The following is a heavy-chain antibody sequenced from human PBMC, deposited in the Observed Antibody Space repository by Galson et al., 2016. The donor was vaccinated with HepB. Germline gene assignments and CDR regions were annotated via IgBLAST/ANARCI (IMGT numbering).Heavy chain of an antibody. D-gene: IGHD3-3*01. J-gene: IGHJ3*02. CDR1: GFILSAYY. CDR2: IRHDGSQV. CDR3: ARGHYDFWSGPSRRAFDI. V-gene: IGHV3-7*01. Sequence: SLRLSCAASGFILSAYYMTWVRQASGKGLERVASIRHDGSQVYVDSVRGRFTISRDNAQNSLYLQMNSLRAEDTAVYYCARGHYDFWSGPSRRAFDIWGQGTMVTVSS.